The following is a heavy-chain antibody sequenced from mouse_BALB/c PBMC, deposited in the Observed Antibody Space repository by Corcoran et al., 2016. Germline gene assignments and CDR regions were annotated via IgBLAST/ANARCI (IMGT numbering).Heavy chain of an antibody. D-gene: IGHD2-10*02. Sequence: QIQLQQSGPELVKPGASVKISCKASGYTFTDYYINWVKQKPGQGLEWIGWIYPGSGNTKYNEKFKGKATLTVDTSSSTAYMQLSSLTSEDTAVYFCARGYGNYYFDYGGQGTTLTFSS. CDR3: ARGYGNYYFDY. J-gene: IGHJ2*01. V-gene: IGHV1-84*02. CDR1: GYTFTDYY. CDR2: IYPGSGNT.